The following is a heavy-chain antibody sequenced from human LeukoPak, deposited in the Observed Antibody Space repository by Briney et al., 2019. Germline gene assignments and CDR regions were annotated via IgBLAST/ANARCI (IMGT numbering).Heavy chain of an antibody. CDR1: GFTFDDYA. V-gene: IGHV3-9*01. CDR3: AKDMGGYSYGYDY. Sequence: GRSLRLSCAASGFTFDDYAMHWVRQAPGKGLEWVPGISWNSGSIDYADSVKGRFTISRDNAKNSLYLQMNSLRAEDTALYYCAKDMGGYSYGYDYWGQGTLVTVSS. D-gene: IGHD5-18*01. J-gene: IGHJ4*02. CDR2: ISWNSGSI.